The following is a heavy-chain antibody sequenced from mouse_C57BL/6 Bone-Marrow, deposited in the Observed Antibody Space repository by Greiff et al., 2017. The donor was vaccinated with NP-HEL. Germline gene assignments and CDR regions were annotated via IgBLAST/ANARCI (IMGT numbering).Heavy chain of an antibody. D-gene: IGHD1-1*01. CDR3: ERLPITTVVGPSWYFDV. J-gene: IGHJ1*03. Sequence: EVKLMESGGGLVQPGGSLKLSCAASGFTFSDSGMAYVRQAPRKGPAWVAFISNLAYSIYSADTVTVRFPIAGENAKNTLYLEMSSLRSEDTAMYYCERLPITTVVGPSWYFDVWGTGTTVTVSS. V-gene: IGHV5-15*01. CDR1: GFTFSDSG. CDR2: ISNLAYSI.